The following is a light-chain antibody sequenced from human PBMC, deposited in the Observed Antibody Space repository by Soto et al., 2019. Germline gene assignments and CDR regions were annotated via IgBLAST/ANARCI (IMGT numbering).Light chain of an antibody. Sequence: QSVLTQPPSASGTPGQRVTISCSGSISNIGSNTVNWYQQLPGTAPKLLIYSNYQRPSGVPDRFSGSKSGTSASLAISGRQSEDEADYYCAAWDDSLNGWVFGGGTKLTVL. CDR1: ISNIGSNT. CDR3: AAWDDSLNGWV. CDR2: SNY. J-gene: IGLJ3*02. V-gene: IGLV1-44*01.